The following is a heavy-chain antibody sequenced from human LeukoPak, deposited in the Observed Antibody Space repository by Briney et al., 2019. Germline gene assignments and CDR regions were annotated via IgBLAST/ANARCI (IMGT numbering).Heavy chain of an antibody. J-gene: IGHJ4*02. Sequence: GGSLRLSCAASGFTFSVSAMHWVRHASGKGLEWVGRIRSKANRYATAYAASVNSRFTISRDDSKNTAYLQMNSLKTEDTAVYYCTRRSSRGRCGGDCYSDYWGQGTLVTVSS. D-gene: IGHD2-21*02. CDR1: GFTFSVSA. V-gene: IGHV3-73*01. CDR3: TRRSSRGRCGGDCYSDY. CDR2: IRSKANRYAT.